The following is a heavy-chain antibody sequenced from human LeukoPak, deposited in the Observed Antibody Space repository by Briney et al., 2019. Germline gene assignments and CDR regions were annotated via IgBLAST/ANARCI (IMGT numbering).Heavy chain of an antibody. CDR1: GFTFSDYY. J-gene: IGHJ4*02. D-gene: IGHD3-9*01. CDR2: ISSSGSTI. Sequence: GGSLRLSCAASGFTFSDYYMSWIRQAPGKGLEWVSYISSSGSTIYYADSVKGRFTISRDNAKNSLYLQMNSLRAEDTAVYYCARDYLTGSILFDYWGQGTLVTVSS. CDR3: ARDYLTGSILFDY. V-gene: IGHV3-11*01.